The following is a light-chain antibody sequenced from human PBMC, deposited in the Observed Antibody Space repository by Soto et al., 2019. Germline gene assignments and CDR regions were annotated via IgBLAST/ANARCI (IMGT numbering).Light chain of an antibody. J-gene: IGKJ1*01. CDR2: DAS. Sequence: EIVLTQSPATLSLSPGERATLSCRASQSVSSYLAWYQQKPGQSPRLLIYDASNRATGIPARFSGSGSVTDFTLTINSLEPEYFAVYYCQQRSNWWTFGQGTKVEIK. V-gene: IGKV3-11*01. CDR1: QSVSSY. CDR3: QQRSNWWT.